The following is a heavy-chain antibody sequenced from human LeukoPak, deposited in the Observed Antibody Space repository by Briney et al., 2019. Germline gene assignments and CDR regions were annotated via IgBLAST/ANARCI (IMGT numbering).Heavy chain of an antibody. CDR2: INHSGST. Sequence: PSETLSLTCAVYGGSFSGYYRSWIRQPPGKGLEWIGEINHSGSTNYNPSLKSRVTISVDTSKNQFSLNLSSVTAADTAVYFCARGRYSFGYWGQGTLVTVSS. CDR3: ARGRYSFGY. V-gene: IGHV4-34*01. J-gene: IGHJ4*02. D-gene: IGHD5-18*01. CDR1: GGSFSGYY.